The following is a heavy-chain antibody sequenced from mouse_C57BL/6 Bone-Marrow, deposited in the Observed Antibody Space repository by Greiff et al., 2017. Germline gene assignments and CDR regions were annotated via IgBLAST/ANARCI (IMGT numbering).Heavy chain of an antibody. CDR1: GYTFTSYW. Sequence: QVQLQQPGAELVMPGASVKLSCKASGYTFTSYWMHWVKQRPGQGLEWIGEIDPSDSYTNYNQKFKGKSTLTVDKSSSTAYMQLSSLTSEDSAVYYCARKVYGLRLFFDYWGQGTTLTVSS. CDR2: IDPSDSYT. J-gene: IGHJ2*01. D-gene: IGHD1-1*01. CDR3: ARKVYGLRLFFDY. V-gene: IGHV1-69*01.